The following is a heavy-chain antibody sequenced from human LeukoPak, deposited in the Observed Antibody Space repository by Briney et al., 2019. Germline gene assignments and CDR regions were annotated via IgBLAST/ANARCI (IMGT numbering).Heavy chain of an antibody. Sequence: GGSLRLSCAASGFTFSSYSMHWVRQSTGKGLEWVSSISSSSSYIYYADSVKGRVTISRDNAKNSLYLQMNSLRAEDTAVYYCATEYDILTGYAYYFDYWGQGTLVTVPS. CDR1: GFTFSSYS. CDR3: ATEYDILTGYAYYFDY. CDR2: ISSSSSYI. V-gene: IGHV3-21*01. D-gene: IGHD3-9*01. J-gene: IGHJ4*02.